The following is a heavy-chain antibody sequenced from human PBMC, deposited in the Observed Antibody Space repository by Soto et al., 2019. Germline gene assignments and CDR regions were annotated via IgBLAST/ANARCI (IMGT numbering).Heavy chain of an antibody. J-gene: IGHJ4*02. CDR1: GFIFTRYS. Sequence: GGSLRLSCAASGFIFTRYSMNWVRQAPGKGLEWVSSISSTTNYIYYGDSMKGRFTISRDNAKNSLYLEMNSLRAEDTAVYYCARGSEDLTSNFDYWGQGTLVTVSS. CDR3: ARGSEDLTSNFDY. CDR2: ISSTTNYI. V-gene: IGHV3-21*06.